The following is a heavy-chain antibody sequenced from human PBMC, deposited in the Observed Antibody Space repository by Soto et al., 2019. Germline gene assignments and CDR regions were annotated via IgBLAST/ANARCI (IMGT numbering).Heavy chain of an antibody. Sequence: QVQLVESGGGVVQPGRSLRLSCAASGFTFSSYGMHWVRQAPGKGLEWVAVIWYDGSNKYYADSVKGRFTISRDNSKNTLELQMNSLRAEDTAVYYCARGGGPTAVLGYWGQGTRVTVSS. CDR3: ARGGGPTAVLGY. V-gene: IGHV3-33*01. J-gene: IGHJ4*02. CDR1: GFTFSSYG. CDR2: IWYDGSNK. D-gene: IGHD4-17*01.